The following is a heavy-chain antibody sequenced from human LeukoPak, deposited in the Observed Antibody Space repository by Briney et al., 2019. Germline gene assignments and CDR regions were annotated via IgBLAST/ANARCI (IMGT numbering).Heavy chain of an antibody. D-gene: IGHD1-26*01. CDR3: ARDLIVGATGGGYY. Sequence: PGGSLRLSCAASGFTFSSYSMNWVRQAPGKGLEWVSSISSSSSYIYYADSVKGRFTMSRDNAKNSLYLQMNSLRAEDTAVYYCARDLIVGATGGGYYWGQGTLVTVSS. CDR1: GFTFSSYS. J-gene: IGHJ4*02. CDR2: ISSSSSYI. V-gene: IGHV3-21*01.